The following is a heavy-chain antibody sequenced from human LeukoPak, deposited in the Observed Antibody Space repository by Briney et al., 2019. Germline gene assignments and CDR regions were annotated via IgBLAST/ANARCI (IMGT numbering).Heavy chain of an antibody. CDR3: AKDRGTTGLDY. J-gene: IGHJ4*02. Sequence: GGSLRLSRAASGFTFSTYGIHWVRQAPGKGLDWVALIRFDEGNKYYADSVKGRFTISRDNSKNTLYLQMNSLRAEDTAVYYCAKDRGTTGLDYWGQGTLVTVSS. CDR1: GFTFSTYG. V-gene: IGHV3-30*02. CDR2: IRFDEGNK. D-gene: IGHD1-1*01.